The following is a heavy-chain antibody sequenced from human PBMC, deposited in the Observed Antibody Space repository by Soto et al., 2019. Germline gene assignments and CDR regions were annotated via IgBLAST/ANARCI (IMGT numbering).Heavy chain of an antibody. V-gene: IGHV4-39*01. CDR1: GGSISSSGYY. Sequence: SETLSLTCTVSGGSISSSGYYWGWIRQPPGKGLEWIGSIYYSGSTYYNPSLKSRVTISVDTSKNQFSLKLSSVTAADTAVYYCARRPAVVHPFDYWGQGTLVTVSS. D-gene: IGHD2-15*01. J-gene: IGHJ4*02. CDR3: ARRPAVVHPFDY. CDR2: IYYSGST.